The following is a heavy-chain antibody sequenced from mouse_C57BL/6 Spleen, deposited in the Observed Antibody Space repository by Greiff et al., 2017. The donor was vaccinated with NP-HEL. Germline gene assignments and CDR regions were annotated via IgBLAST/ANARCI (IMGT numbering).Heavy chain of an antibody. J-gene: IGHJ2*01. D-gene: IGHD1-1*01. CDR2: IYPGSGST. Sequence: VKLQQPGAELVKPGASVKMSCKASGYTFTSYWITWVKQRPGQGLEWIGDIYPGSGSTNYNEKFKRQATLTVDTSSSTAYMQLSSLTSEDSAVYYCAISGYYGSSQSFFDYWGQGTTLTVSS. CDR1: GYTFTSYW. CDR3: AISGYYGSSQSFFDY. V-gene: IGHV1-55*01.